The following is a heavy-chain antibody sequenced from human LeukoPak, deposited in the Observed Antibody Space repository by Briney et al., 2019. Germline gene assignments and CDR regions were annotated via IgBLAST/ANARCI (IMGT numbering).Heavy chain of an antibody. CDR1: GGSISSGDYY. J-gene: IGHJ3*02. V-gene: IGHV4-30-4*01. CDR3: ARLQLRLRFLEWSTAFDI. Sequence: PSETLSLTCTVSGGSISSGDYYWSWIRQPPGKGLEWIGYIYYSGSTYYNPSLKSRVTISVGTSKNQFSLKLSSVTAADTAVYYCARLQLRLRFLEWSTAFDIWGQGTMVTVSS. D-gene: IGHD3-3*01. CDR2: IYYSGST.